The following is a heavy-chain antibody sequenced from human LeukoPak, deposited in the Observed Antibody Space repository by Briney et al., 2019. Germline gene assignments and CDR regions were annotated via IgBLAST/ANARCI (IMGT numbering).Heavy chain of an antibody. D-gene: IGHD3-10*01. J-gene: IGHJ5*02. V-gene: IGHV4-4*09. Sequence: SETLSLTCTVSGGSISSYYWSWIQQPPGKGLEWIGYIYTSGSTNYNPSLKSRVTISVDTSKNQFSLKLSSVTAADTAVYYCARRRVAGNYYGSGSYYTNWFDPWGQGTLVTVSS. CDR2: IYTSGST. CDR3: ARRRVAGNYYGSGSYYTNWFDP. CDR1: GGSISSYY.